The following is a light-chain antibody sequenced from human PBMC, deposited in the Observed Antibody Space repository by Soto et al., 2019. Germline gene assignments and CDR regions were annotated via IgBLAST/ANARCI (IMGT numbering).Light chain of an antibody. CDR3: QKYNSAPWT. CDR1: QGIGNY. V-gene: IGKV1-27*01. CDR2: GAS. Sequence: DIQMTQSPSSLSASVGDRVTLTCRASQGIGNYLAWYQQKPGKVPKLLIYGASTLQSGVPSRFSGSGSGTDFTLTISSLQPEDVATYYCQKYNSAPWTFGQGTKVEIK. J-gene: IGKJ1*01.